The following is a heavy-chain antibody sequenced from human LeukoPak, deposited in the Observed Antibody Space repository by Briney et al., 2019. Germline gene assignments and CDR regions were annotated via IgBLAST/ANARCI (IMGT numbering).Heavy chain of an antibody. Sequence: GGSLRLSCAASGFTFSSYAMSWVRQAPGKGLVWVARITSEGSSTTYAESVKGRFTISRDNAKNTLYLQMNSLRAEDTAVYYCARDWYHAIDYWGQGTLVTVSS. J-gene: IGHJ4*02. CDR2: ITSEGSST. V-gene: IGHV3-74*03. D-gene: IGHD2-2*01. CDR3: ARDWYHAIDY. CDR1: GFTFSSYA.